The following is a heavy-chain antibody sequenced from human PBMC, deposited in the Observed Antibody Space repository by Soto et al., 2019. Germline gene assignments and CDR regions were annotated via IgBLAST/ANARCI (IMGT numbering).Heavy chain of an antibody. Sequence: QVQLVQSGAEVKKPGSSVKVSCQASGGTFSSYPISWVRQAPGQGLEWMGRIIPILGIANSAQTFQGRVTITADKSTSTAYMELSSLRSEDTAVYYCAITPMVRGVIIWFDPLGQGTLVTVSS. D-gene: IGHD3-10*01. CDR2: IIPILGIA. CDR1: GGTFSSYP. J-gene: IGHJ5*02. V-gene: IGHV1-69*02. CDR3: AITPMVRGVIIWFDP.